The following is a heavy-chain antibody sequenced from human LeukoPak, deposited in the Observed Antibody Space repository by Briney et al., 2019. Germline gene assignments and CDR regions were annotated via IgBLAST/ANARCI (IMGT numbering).Heavy chain of an antibody. CDR1: GWSFNDYY. Sequence: SETLSLTCAVYGWSFNDYYWNWIRQPPGKGLEWIGEINARGDTNYNPSLKSRVNISVDTSKKQFSLRLASMIAADTALYYCARGQVPAARGYNWFDPWGQGTLVTVSS. CDR2: INARGDT. V-gene: IGHV4-34*01. D-gene: IGHD2-2*01. CDR3: ARGQVPAARGYNWFDP. J-gene: IGHJ5*02.